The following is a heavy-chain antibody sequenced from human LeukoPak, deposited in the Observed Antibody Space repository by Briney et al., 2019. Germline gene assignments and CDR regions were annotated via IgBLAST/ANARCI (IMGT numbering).Heavy chain of an antibody. CDR2: IYTSGST. V-gene: IGHV4-4*07. D-gene: IGHD2-21*02. Sequence: SETLSLTCTVSGGSISSYYWSWIRQPAGKGLEWIGRIYTSGSTNYNPSLKSRVTMSVDTSKKQFSLKLSSVTAADTAVYYCARGPHIVVVTAQHNWFDPWGQGTLVTVSS. J-gene: IGHJ5*02. CDR1: GGSISSYY. CDR3: ARGPHIVVVTAQHNWFDP.